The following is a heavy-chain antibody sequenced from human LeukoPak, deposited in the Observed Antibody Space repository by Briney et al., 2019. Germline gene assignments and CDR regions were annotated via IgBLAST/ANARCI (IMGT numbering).Heavy chain of an antibody. V-gene: IGHV3-23*01. J-gene: IGHJ4*02. D-gene: IGHD1-26*01. CDR1: GFTFNNYA. CDR3: AKDMGKWESLHFFDY. CDR2: ISGSGGTT. Sequence: GGSLRLSCAASGFTFNNYAMNWVRQAPGKGLEWVSVISGSGGTTYYADSVKGRFTISRDDSRNTLYLQMNSLRGDDTAVYYCAKDMGKWESLHFFDYWGQGTLVTVSS.